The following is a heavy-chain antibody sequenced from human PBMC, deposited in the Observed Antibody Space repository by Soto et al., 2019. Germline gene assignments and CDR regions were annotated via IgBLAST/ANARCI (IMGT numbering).Heavy chain of an antibody. D-gene: IGHD1-26*01. CDR2: VSFDGTDK. CDR3: AKDRATGRHLYTYYYCMDV. V-gene: IGHV3-30*18. CDR1: GFSFRDYD. J-gene: IGHJ6*01. Sequence: GGSLRLSCEGSGFSFRDYDMQWVRQAPGKGLEWVAVVSFDGTDKKYADSVKGRFTISRDDATNTLFLRMTSLGPEDTGIYYCAKDRATGRHLYTYYYCMDVWGQGTPVTVSS.